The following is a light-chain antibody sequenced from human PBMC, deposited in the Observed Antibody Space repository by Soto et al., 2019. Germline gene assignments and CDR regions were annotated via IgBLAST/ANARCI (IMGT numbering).Light chain of an antibody. CDR1: SSDVGGYKY. J-gene: IGLJ2*01. CDR3: SSSSSTSTRV. CDR2: DVS. V-gene: IGLV2-14*01. Sequence: QSALTQPASVSGSPGQSITISCNGSSSDVGGYKYVSWYQQHAGKAPKLMIFDVSHRPSGVSNRFSGSKSGNTASLTISGLQAEDEADYYCSSSSSTSTRVFGGGTEVAVL.